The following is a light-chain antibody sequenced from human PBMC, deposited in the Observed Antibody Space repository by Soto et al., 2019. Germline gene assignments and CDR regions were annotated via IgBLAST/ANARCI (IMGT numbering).Light chain of an antibody. CDR1: QPISRW. CDR2: AAA. CDR3: QQANSFSLYS. Sequence: DIQLTQSPSFVSASVGDRVTITCRASQPISRWLAWYQQRPGKAPNLLIYAAAQLQSGVPSRFSGNGSGTDFTLTINGLQPEDFGTYFCQQANSFSLYSFGQGTKLDIK. J-gene: IGKJ2*03. V-gene: IGKV1-12*01.